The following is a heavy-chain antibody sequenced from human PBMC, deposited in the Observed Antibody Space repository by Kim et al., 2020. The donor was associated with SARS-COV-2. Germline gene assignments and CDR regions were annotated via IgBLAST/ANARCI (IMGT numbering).Heavy chain of an antibody. J-gene: IGHJ5*02. CDR3: ARHLFPVFYYYDSSGYEDNWFDP. CDR1: GGSISSSSYY. V-gene: IGHV4-39*01. D-gene: IGHD3-22*01. Sequence: SETLSLTCTVSGGSISSSSYYWGWIRQPPGKGLEWIGSIYYSGSTYYNPSLKSRVTISVDTSKNQFSLKLSSVTAADTAVYYCARHLFPVFYYYDSSGYEDNWFDPWGQGTLVTVSS. CDR2: IYYSGST.